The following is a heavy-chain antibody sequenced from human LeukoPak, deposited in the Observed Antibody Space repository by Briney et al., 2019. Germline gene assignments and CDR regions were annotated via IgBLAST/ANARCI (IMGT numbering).Heavy chain of an antibody. V-gene: IGHV3-33*01. D-gene: IGHD6-19*01. CDR1: GFTFSSYG. CDR3: ARGSSGWYPGPFDY. CDR2: IWYDGSNK. J-gene: IGHJ4*02. Sequence: GGSLRLSCAASGFTFSSYGMHWVRQAPGKGLEWVAVIWYDGSNKYYADSVKGRFTISRDNSKNTLYLQMNSLRAEDTAVYYCARGSSGWYPGPFDYWGREPWSPSPQ.